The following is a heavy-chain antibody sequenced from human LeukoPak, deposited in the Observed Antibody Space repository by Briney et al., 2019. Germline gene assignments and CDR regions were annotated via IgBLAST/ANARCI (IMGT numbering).Heavy chain of an antibody. D-gene: IGHD3-10*02. CDR3: ARDMLSINFDY. V-gene: IGHV4-39*07. Sequence: SETLSLTCTVSGGSISSSSYYWGWIRQPPGKGLEWIGSIYYSGSTYYNPSLKSRVTISVDTSKNQFSLKLSSVTAADTAVYYCARDMLSINFDYWGQGTLVTVSS. CDR2: IYYSGST. CDR1: GGSISSSSYY. J-gene: IGHJ4*02.